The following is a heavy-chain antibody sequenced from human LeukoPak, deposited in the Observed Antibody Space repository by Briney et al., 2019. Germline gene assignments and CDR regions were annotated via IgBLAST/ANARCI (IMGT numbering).Heavy chain of an antibody. D-gene: IGHD3-10*01. V-gene: IGHV1-2*02. CDR1: GCTFTGYY. CDR2: INPNSGGT. Sequence: VASVKVSCKASGCTFTGYYMHWVRQAPGQGLEWMGWINPNSGGTNYAQKFQGRVTMTRDTSISTAYMELSRLRSDDTAVYYCASGSGSYYNAFDYWGQGTLVTVSS. J-gene: IGHJ4*02. CDR3: ASGSGSYYNAFDY.